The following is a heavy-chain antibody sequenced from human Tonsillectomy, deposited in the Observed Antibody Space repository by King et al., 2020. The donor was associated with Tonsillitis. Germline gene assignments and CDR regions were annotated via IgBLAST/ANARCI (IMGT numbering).Heavy chain of an antibody. Sequence: QLQESGPGLVKPSETLSLTCTVSGGSISSSSYYWGWTRQPPGEGLEWIGIIYYSGTTYDNPSLKSRVTISLDTSKNQFSLKLSSVTAADTAVYYCAKTLGHSDLWSGQHAFDIWGQGTMVTVSS. J-gene: IGHJ3*02. D-gene: IGHD3-3*01. CDR1: GGSISSSSYY. V-gene: IGHV4-39*07. CDR2: IYYSGTT. CDR3: AKTLGHSDLWSGQHAFDI.